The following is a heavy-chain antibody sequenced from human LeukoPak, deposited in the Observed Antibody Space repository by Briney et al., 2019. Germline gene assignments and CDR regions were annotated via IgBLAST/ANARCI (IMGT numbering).Heavy chain of an antibody. CDR1: GFTFSSYG. CDR2: IRYDGSNK. Sequence: GALRLSCAASGFTFSSYGMHWVRQAPGKGLEWVAFIRYDGSNKYYADSVKGRFTISRDNSKNTLYLQMNSLRAEDTAVYYCAKGATYCSSTSCPDVFDIWGQGTMVTVSS. J-gene: IGHJ3*02. D-gene: IGHD2-2*01. CDR3: AKGATYCSSTSCPDVFDI. V-gene: IGHV3-30*02.